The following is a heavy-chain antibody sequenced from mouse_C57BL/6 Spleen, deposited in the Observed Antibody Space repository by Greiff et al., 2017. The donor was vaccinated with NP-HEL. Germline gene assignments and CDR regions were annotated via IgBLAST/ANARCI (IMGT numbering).Heavy chain of an antibody. J-gene: IGHJ2*01. CDR2: INHDGSST. V-gene: IGHV5-16*01. CDR3: ARERNGPYYFDY. Sequence: EVKLVEPEGGLVQPGSSMKLSCTASGFTFSDYYMAWVRQVPEKGLEWVANINHDGSSTYYLDSLKSRFIISRDNANNIPYLQMSSLKSEDTATYYGARERNGPYYFDYWGQGTTLTVSS. CDR1: GFTFSDYY.